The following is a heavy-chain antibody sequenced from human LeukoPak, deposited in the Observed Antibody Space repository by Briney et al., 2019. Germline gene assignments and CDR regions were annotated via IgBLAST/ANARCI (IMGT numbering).Heavy chain of an antibody. CDR2: INHSGST. Sequence: SETLSLTCAVYGGSFSGYYWSWIRQPPGKGLEWIGEINHSGSTNYNPSLKSRVTISVDTSKNQFSLKLSSVTAADTAVYYCARGDIVVVPAAISRWFDPWGQGTLVTASS. D-gene: IGHD2-2*01. V-gene: IGHV4-34*01. CDR1: GGSFSGYY. CDR3: ARGDIVVVPAAISRWFDP. J-gene: IGHJ5*02.